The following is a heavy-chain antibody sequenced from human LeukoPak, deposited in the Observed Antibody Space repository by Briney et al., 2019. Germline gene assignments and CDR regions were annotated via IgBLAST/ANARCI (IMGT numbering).Heavy chain of an antibody. Sequence: GESLKISCKGSGYSFTSYWIGWVRQMPGKGLEWMGIIYPGYSDTRYSPSFQGQVTISADKSISIAYLQCGSLKASDPAMYYCARHGGQDSSTVGLFFDPWGQGTLVTVSS. V-gene: IGHV5-51*01. D-gene: IGHD3-16*01. CDR1: GYSFTSYW. J-gene: IGHJ5*02. CDR2: IYPGYSDT. CDR3: ARHGGQDSSTVGLFFDP.